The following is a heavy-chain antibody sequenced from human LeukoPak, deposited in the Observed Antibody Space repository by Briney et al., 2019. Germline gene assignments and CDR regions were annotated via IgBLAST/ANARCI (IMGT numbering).Heavy chain of an antibody. V-gene: IGHV3-11*01. Sequence: GPLRLSCAASGFTFSDYYMSWIRQAPGKGLEWVSYISRGGTTIYYADSVKGRFTISRDNAKNSLHLQMNSLGAEDTAIYYCARLLSGGYYFDYWGQGTLVTVSS. CDR3: ARLLSGGYYFDY. CDR1: GFTFSDYY. CDR2: ISRGGTTI. J-gene: IGHJ4*02. D-gene: IGHD1-26*01.